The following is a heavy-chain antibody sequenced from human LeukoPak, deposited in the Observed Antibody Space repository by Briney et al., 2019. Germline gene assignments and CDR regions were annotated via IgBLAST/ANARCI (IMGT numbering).Heavy chain of an antibody. CDR2: INHSGST. J-gene: IGHJ6*03. CDR3: ARADWLGSYYYMDV. D-gene: IGHD3-9*01. V-gene: IGHV4-34*01. Sequence: SETLSLTCAVYGGSFSGYYWSWIRQPPEKGLEWIGEINHSGSTNYNPSLKSRVTISVDTSKNQFSLKLTSVTAADTAVYYCARADWLGSYYYMDVWGKGTTVTVSS. CDR1: GGSFSGYY.